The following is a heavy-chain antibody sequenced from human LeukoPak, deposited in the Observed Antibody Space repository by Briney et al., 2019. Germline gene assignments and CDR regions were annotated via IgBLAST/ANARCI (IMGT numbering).Heavy chain of an antibody. J-gene: IGHJ6*03. CDR1: GFTFSNAW. D-gene: IGHD6-13*01. CDR2: IYHSGST. V-gene: IGHV4-38-2*01. Sequence: GSLRLSCAASGFTFSNAWMSWVRQAPGKGLEWIGRIYHSGSTYYNPSLKSRVTISVDTSKNQFSLKLSSVTAADTAVYYCARADYSSTWSHDYYYMDVWGKGTTVTVSS. CDR3: ARADYSSTWSHDYYYMDV.